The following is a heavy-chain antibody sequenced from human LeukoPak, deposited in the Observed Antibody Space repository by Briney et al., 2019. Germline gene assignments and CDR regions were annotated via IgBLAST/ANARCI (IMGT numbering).Heavy chain of an antibody. J-gene: IGHJ4*02. D-gene: IGHD3-9*01. V-gene: IGHV3-23*01. CDR1: GFIFTIYA. CDR2: ITGSDGSS. Sequence: GGSLRLFCVASGFIFTIYAVSGVRQAPGKGLEWVSAITGSDGSSYYADPVKGRFTISRDNSKNTLYLQVNSLRAEDTAVYYCAKWGDYDILTGYYVPDYWGQGTLVTVSS. CDR3: AKWGDYDILTGYYVPDY.